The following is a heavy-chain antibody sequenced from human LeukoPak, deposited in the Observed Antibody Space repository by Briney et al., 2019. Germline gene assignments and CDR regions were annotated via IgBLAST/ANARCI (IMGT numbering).Heavy chain of an antibody. CDR2: ISGSGGST. Sequence: GGSLRLSCAASGFTLSSYAMSWVRQAPGKGLEWVSAISGSGGSTYYADSVKGRFTISRDNSKNTLYLQMNSLRAEDTAVYYCAKEDDYGDYYYGMDVWGQGTTVTVSS. V-gene: IGHV3-23*01. J-gene: IGHJ6*02. CDR1: GFTLSSYA. D-gene: IGHD4-17*01. CDR3: AKEDDYGDYYYGMDV.